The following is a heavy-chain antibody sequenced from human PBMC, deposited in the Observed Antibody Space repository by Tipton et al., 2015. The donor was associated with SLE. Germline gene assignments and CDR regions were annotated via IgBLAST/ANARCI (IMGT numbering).Heavy chain of an antibody. J-gene: IGHJ6*03. Sequence: TLSLTCTVSGGSISSTSYYWGYIRQPPGKGLDWIGSIYYSGSTYYNPSLKSRVTISVDTSKNQFSLKLSSVTAADTAVYYCARVDSNYYYYMDVWGKGTTVTVSS. CDR3: ARVDSNYYYYMDV. CDR2: IYYSGST. D-gene: IGHD4-11*01. CDR1: GGSISSTSYY. V-gene: IGHV4-39*07.